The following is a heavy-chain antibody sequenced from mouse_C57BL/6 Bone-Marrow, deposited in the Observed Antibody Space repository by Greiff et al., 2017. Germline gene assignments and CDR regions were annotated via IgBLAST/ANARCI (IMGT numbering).Heavy chain of an antibody. V-gene: IGHV1-80*01. CDR2: ISPGNGGT. J-gene: IGHJ3*01. Sequence: VQLQQSGAELVKPGASVKMSCKASGYAFTHYWMNWVKQRPGKGLEWIGQISPGNGGTNYNGKFKGKATLTEDKPSSTAYMKLRSLTSEDSSVYFCARTLCYSNRAWFAYWGQGTLGTVSA. CDR1: GYAFTHYW. CDR3: ARTLCYSNRAWFAY. D-gene: IGHD2-5*01.